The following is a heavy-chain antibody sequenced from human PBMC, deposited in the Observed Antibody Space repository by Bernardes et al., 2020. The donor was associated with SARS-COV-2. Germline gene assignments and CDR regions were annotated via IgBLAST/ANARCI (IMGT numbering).Heavy chain of an antibody. CDR2: ISYDGSNK. CDR1: GFTFSSYA. D-gene: IGHD6-13*01. J-gene: IGHJ4*02. Sequence: GGSLRLSCAASGFTFSSYAMHWVRQAPGKGLEWVAVISYDGSNKYYADSVKGRFTISRDNSKNTLYLQMNSLRAEDTAVYYCATWEQQLPHGDYWGQGTLVTVSS. V-gene: IGHV3-30*01. CDR3: ATWEQQLPHGDY.